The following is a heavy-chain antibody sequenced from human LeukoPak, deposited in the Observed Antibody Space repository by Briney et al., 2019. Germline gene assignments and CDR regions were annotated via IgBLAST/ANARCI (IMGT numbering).Heavy chain of an antibody. CDR2: IYYSGST. Sequence: PSETLSLTCTVSGGSISSSSYYWGWIRQPPGKGLEWIGSIYYSGSTYYNPSLKSRVTISVDTSKNQFSLKLSSVTAADTAVYYCARQGNGQGYYYGSGSDYWGQGTLVTVSS. J-gene: IGHJ4*02. V-gene: IGHV4-39*01. CDR3: ARQGNGQGYYYGSGSDY. CDR1: GGSISSSSYY. D-gene: IGHD3-10*01.